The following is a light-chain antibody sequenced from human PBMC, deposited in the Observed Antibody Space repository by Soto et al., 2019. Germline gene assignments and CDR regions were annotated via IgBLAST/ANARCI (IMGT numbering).Light chain of an antibody. CDR2: DTS. CDR3: HQRNK. V-gene: IGKV3-11*01. J-gene: IGKJ5*01. CDR1: QSVSSN. Sequence: EIVMTQSPATLSVSPGERVTPSCRASQSVSSNLAWYQQKPGEPPRLLIYDTSKRATGIPARFSGSRSGTDFTLTISSLEPEDFGVYFCHQRNKFGQGTRLEIK.